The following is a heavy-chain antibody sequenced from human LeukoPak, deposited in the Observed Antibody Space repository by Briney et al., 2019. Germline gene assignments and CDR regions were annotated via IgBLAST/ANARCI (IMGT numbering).Heavy chain of an antibody. J-gene: IGHJ4*02. Sequence: PSETLSLTCTVSGGSISSYYWSWIRQPPGKGLEWIGYIYYSGSTNYNPSLKSRVTISVDTSKNQFSLKLSSVTAADTAVYYCARGEGPRTPHFDYWGQGTLVTVSS. CDR3: ARGEGPRTPHFDY. CDR2: IYYSGST. CDR1: GGSISSYY. V-gene: IGHV4-59*01.